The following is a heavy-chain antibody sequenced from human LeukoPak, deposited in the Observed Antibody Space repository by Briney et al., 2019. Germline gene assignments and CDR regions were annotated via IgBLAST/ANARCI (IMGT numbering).Heavy chain of an antibody. CDR3: ARGHEGYWFDP. CDR1: RFTHSSYT. J-gene: IGHJ5*02. CDR2: ISYSISYI. V-gene: IGHV3-21*01. Sequence: GGPLTLSCAASRFTHSSYTMHWARQSPGKAVEGVTSISYSISYIYYADSVEGRFTISRDNAKNSLYLQMNSLRAEDTAVYYCARGHEGYWFDPWGQGTLVTVSS.